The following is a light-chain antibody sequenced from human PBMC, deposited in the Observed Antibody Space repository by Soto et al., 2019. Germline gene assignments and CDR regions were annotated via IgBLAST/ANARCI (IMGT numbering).Light chain of an antibody. V-gene: IGKV3D-20*02. J-gene: IGKJ5*01. CDR2: GTS. CDR1: QSVRSSF. CDR3: QQRSKWPRVT. Sequence: EIVFAHPPGALSLTPGERATLSCRASQSVRSSFLAWYQQKPGQAPRLLIYGTSSRATGIPDRFGGSGSGTDFTLTISSVEPEDFAVYYCQQRSKWPRVTFGQGTRLEIK.